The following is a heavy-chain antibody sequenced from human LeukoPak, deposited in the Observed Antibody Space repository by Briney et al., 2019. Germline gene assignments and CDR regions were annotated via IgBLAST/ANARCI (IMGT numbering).Heavy chain of an antibody. J-gene: IGHJ4*02. CDR3: AKVGKGVDIVVVVPAYYFDY. CDR1: GFTFSSYA. Sequence: GGSLRLSCAASGFTFSSYAMSWVRQAPGKGLEWVSAISGSGGSTYYADSVKGQFTISRDNSKNTLYLQMNSLRAEDTAVYYCAKVGKGVDIVVVVPAYYFDYWGQGTLVTVSS. D-gene: IGHD2-15*01. CDR2: ISGSGGST. V-gene: IGHV3-23*01.